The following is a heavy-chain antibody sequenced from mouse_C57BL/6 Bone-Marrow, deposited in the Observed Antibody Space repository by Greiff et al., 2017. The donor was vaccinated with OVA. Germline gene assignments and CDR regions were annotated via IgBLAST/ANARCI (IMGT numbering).Heavy chain of an antibody. Sequence: VQLQQSGAELVRPGASVKLSCKASGYTFTDYYINWVKQRPGQGLEWIARIYPGSGNTYYNEKFKGKATLTAEKSSSTAYMQLSSLTSEDSAVYCCAREDYYDYFDYWGQGTTLTVSS. J-gene: IGHJ2*01. CDR1: GYTFTDYY. CDR3: AREDYYDYFDY. D-gene: IGHD1-1*01. V-gene: IGHV1-76*01. CDR2: IYPGSGNT.